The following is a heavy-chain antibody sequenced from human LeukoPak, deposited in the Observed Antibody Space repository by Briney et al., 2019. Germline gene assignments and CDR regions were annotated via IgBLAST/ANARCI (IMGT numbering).Heavy chain of an antibody. V-gene: IGHV3-9*01. CDR3: ARSRGVSYHFDY. J-gene: IGHJ4*02. D-gene: IGHD3-16*02. Sequence: GGSLRLSCAASGFTFDDYAMHWVRQAPGKGLEWVSGISWNSGSIGYADSVKGRFTISRDNAKNSLYLQMNSLRAEDTALYYCARSRGVSYHFDYWGQGTLVTVSS. CDR1: GFTFDDYA. CDR2: ISWNSGSI.